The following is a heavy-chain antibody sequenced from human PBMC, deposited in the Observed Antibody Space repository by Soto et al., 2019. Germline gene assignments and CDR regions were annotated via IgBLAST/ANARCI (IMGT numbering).Heavy chain of an antibody. D-gene: IGHD1-1*01. CDR1: GFTFRSYA. V-gene: IGHV3-30-3*01. CDR2: ISYDGSNK. CDR3: AKGGGNDLRYYYGMDV. Sequence: QVQLLESGGGVVQPGKSLRLSCAPSGFTFRSYAMHWVRQAPGKGLAWVALISYDGSNKYYSDSVKGRFTISRDNSNNMPYLQMSSLRPEDTAVYYCAKGGGNDLRYYYGMDVWGQGTTVTVSS. J-gene: IGHJ6*02.